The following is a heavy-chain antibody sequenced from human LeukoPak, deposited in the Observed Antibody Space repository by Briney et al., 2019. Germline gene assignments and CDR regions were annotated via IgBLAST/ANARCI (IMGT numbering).Heavy chain of an antibody. CDR2: ISYDGSNK. Sequence: GGSLRLSCVVSGFTFRSFAMHWVRQAPGKGLQWVAIISYDGSNKYFADSVKGRFTISRDNSKNTLYLQMNSLRAEDTAVYYCAKDPIVVGNYYYYYMDVWGKGTTVTISS. CDR1: GFTFRSFA. D-gene: IGHD3-22*01. CDR3: AKDPIVVGNYYYYYMDV. V-gene: IGHV3-30*04. J-gene: IGHJ6*03.